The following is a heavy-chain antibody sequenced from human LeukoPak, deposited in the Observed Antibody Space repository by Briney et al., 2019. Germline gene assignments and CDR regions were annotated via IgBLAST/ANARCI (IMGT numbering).Heavy chain of an antibody. CDR2: ISSSGSTI. D-gene: IGHD2-2*01. CDR1: GFTFSSYE. Sequence: SGGSLRHSCAASGFTFSSYEMNWVRQAPGKGLEWVSYISSSGSTIYYADSVKGRFTISRDNAKNSLYLQMNSLRAEDTAVYYCARDLLVPAAYGGVDYWGQGTLVTVSS. V-gene: IGHV3-48*03. J-gene: IGHJ4*02. CDR3: ARDLLVPAAYGGVDY.